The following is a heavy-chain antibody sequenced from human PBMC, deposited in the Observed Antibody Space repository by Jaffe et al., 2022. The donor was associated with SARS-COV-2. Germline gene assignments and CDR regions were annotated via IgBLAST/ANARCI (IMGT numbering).Heavy chain of an antibody. CDR2: IWYDGKSQ. V-gene: IGHV3-33*01. J-gene: IGHJ6*02. Sequence: QERLEESGGGVVQPGRSLRLSCAASGFSFRDYGMHWVRQAPGKGLEWVAGIWYDGKSQYHGEPVKGRFSISRDNSKNIMYLQMNSLRAEDTAVYYCGRDNAGYYNGLDVWGQGTTVTVS. CDR1: GFSFRDYG. D-gene: IGHD6-13*01. CDR3: GRDNAGYYNGLDV.